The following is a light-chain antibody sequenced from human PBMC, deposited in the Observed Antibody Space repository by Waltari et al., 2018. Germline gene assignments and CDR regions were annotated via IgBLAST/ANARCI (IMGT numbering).Light chain of an antibody. J-gene: IGLJ2*01. V-gene: IGLV2-23*01. CDR3: CSFAMAGTWL. Sequence: QSALTQPASVSAAPGQSITISCTGSSSDVGHYNLVSWYQQYPGKAPKLMIFEASKRPSGVSNRFSCSKAGNTASLMIAGLQTEDEADYYCCSFAMAGTWLFGGGTKVTVL. CDR1: SSDVGHYNL. CDR2: EAS.